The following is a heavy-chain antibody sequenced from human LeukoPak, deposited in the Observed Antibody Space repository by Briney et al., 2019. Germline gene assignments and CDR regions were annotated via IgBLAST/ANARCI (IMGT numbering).Heavy chain of an antibody. J-gene: IGHJ4*02. Sequence: GGSLRLSCAVSGLRFGSFWMSWVRQAPGKGLEWVANINQDGSEKYFVDSVRGRFTISRDNSKDSLHLQMNTLRAEDTAVYYCARERDGRFFDYWGQGTLVTVSS. CDR3: ARERDGRFFDY. CDR1: GLRFGSFW. D-gene: IGHD5-24*01. V-gene: IGHV3-7*01. CDR2: INQDGSEK.